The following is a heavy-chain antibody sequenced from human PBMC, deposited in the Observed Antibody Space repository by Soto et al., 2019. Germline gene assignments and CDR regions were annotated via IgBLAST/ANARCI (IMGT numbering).Heavy chain of an antibody. CDR3: AKGSIEYSASVDN. J-gene: IGHJ4*02. CDR2: ISARGGSL. CDR1: GFSFSSYA. Sequence: EVQLLESGGGLVQPGGSLRLSCAASGFSFSSYAMVWVRQAPGKGLEWVSVISARGGSLYFADSVKGRFTISRDNSKSVLSLEMNSLRAEDTATYICAKGSIEYSASVDNGGQGTLVVVSS. V-gene: IGHV3-23*01. D-gene: IGHD5-12*01.